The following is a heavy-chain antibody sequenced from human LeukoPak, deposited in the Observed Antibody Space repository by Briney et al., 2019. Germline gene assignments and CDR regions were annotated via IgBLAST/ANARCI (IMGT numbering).Heavy chain of an antibody. D-gene: IGHD6-19*01. V-gene: IGHV3-9*01. CDR1: GFTFDDYA. CDR3: AKGTVIAVAGNFDY. CDR2: ISWNSGSI. Sequence: GGSLRLSCAASGFTFDDYAMHWVRQAPGKGLEWVSGISWNSGSIGYADSVKGRFTISRDNAKNSLYLQMNSVRAEDTALYYCAKGTVIAVAGNFDYWGQGTLVTVSS. J-gene: IGHJ4*02.